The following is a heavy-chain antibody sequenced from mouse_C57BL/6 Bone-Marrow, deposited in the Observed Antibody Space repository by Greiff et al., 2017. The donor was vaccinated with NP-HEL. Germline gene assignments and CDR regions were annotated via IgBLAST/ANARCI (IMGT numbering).Heavy chain of an antibody. V-gene: IGHV1-59*01. D-gene: IGHD1-1*01. Sequence: QVQLKQPGAELVRPGTSVKLSCKASGYTFTSYWMHWVKQRPGQGLEWIGVIDPSDSYTNYNQKFKGKATLTVDTSSSTAYMQLSSLTSEDSAVYYCAPRGGIYYCGSSSYWYFDVWGTGTTVTVSS. CDR3: APRGGIYYCGSSSYWYFDV. CDR2: IDPSDSYT. J-gene: IGHJ1*03. CDR1: GYTFTSYW.